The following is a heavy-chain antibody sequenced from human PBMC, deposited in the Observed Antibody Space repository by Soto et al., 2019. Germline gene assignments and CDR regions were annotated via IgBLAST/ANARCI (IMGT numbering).Heavy chain of an antibody. D-gene: IGHD3-3*01. J-gene: IGHJ6*02. V-gene: IGHV4-39*01. Sequence: SETLSLTCTVSGGSISSSSYYWGWIRQPPGKGLEWIGSIYYSGSTYYNPSLKSRVTISVDTSKNQFSLKLSSVTAADTAVYYCARLTGRELYDFWSGYYRGGMDVWGQGTTVTVSS. CDR2: IYYSGST. CDR1: GGSISSSSYY. CDR3: ARLTGRELYDFWSGYYRGGMDV.